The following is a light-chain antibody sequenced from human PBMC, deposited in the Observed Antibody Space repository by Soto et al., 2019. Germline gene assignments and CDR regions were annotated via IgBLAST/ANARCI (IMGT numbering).Light chain of an antibody. CDR2: DLN. Sequence: QSVLTQPRSVSGSPGQSVTISCTGTSSDVSAYDYVSWYQHHPGRPPKLIIYDLNKRPSGVPDRFSGSKSGNTASLTISGLQADDEAAYYCCSYAGTYTFVIFGGGTKLTVL. J-gene: IGLJ2*01. CDR1: SSDVSAYDY. CDR3: CSYAGTYTFVI. V-gene: IGLV2-11*01.